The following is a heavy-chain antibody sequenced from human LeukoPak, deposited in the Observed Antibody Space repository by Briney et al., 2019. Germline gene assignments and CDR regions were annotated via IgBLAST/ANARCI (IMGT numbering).Heavy chain of an antibody. D-gene: IGHD1-26*01. CDR1: GFTFSSYS. CDR2: ISSSSSYI. V-gene: IGHV3-21*01. CDR3: ARDGTVGAQVADY. J-gene: IGHJ4*02. Sequence: GGSLRVSCAASGFTFSSYSMNWVRQAPGKGLEWVSPISSSSSYIYYADSVKGRFTISRDNAKNSLYLQMNSLRAEDTAVYYCARDGTVGAQVADYWGQGTLVTVSS.